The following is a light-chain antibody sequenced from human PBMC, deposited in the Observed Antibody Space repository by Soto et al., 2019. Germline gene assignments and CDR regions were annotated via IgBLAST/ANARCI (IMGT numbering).Light chain of an antibody. Sequence: QSALTQPASVSGSPGQSITISCTGTSSDVGTYNLVSWYQQHPGKAPKLMIFEVSKRPSGVSNRFSGSKSGNTASLTISGLQAEDEADYYSCSHVGTTPPQWVFGGGTKLTVL. V-gene: IGLV2-23*02. CDR3: CSHVGTTPPQWV. CDR2: EVS. CDR1: SSDVGTYNL. J-gene: IGLJ3*02.